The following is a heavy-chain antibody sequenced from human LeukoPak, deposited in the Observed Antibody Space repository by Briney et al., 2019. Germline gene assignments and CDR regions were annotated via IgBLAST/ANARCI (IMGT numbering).Heavy chain of an antibody. CDR1: GFTFSTYN. CDR3: ARDPYSGSYGDYYYYYMDV. Sequence: PGGSLRLSCAASGFTFSTYNMNWVRQAPGKGLEWVSSITSSTYIYYADSVKGRFTISRDNAKNSLYLQMNSLRDEDTAVYYCARDPYSGSYGDYYYYYMDVWGKGTTVTISS. CDR2: ITSSTYI. J-gene: IGHJ6*03. D-gene: IGHD1-26*01. V-gene: IGHV3-21*01.